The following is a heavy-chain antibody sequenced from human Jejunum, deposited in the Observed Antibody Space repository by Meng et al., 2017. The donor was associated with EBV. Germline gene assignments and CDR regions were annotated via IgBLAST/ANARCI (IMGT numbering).Heavy chain of an antibody. V-gene: IGHV4-59*01. J-gene: IGHJ5*02. Sequence: QRHLQECGPGVWKPWGSRSLPVPVPGGSIIGYYWNWIRQSAGKGLEWIGYIYYSGSTNYNPSLKSRVTISVDTSKNQFSLKLSSVTAADTAMYYCASHSGSSSWWFDPWGQGTLVTVSS. CDR2: IYYSGST. CDR3: ASHSGSSSWWFDP. D-gene: IGHD6-6*01. CDR1: GGSIIGYY.